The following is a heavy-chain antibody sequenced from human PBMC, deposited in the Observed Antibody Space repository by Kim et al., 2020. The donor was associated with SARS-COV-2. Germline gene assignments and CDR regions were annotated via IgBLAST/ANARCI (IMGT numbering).Heavy chain of an antibody. J-gene: IGHJ3*02. CDR1: GFTFSDYY. V-gene: IGHV3-11*05. CDR3: ARVGATTTRGVCDI. Sequence: GGSLRLSCAASGFTFSDYYMSWIRQAPGKGLEWVSYISSSSSYTNYADSVKGRFTISRDNAKNSLYLQMNSLRAEDTAVYYCARVGATTTRGVCDIWGQGTMVTVSS. D-gene: IGHD1-26*01. CDR2: ISSSSSYT.